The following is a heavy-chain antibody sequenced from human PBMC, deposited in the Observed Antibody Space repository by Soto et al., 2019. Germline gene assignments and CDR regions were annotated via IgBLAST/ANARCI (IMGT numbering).Heavy chain of an antibody. CDR2: IIPVYGTA. CDR1: GDTFSSYA. CDR3: SRDSRKYTYGGSFDY. J-gene: IGHJ4*02. D-gene: IGHD1-26*01. V-gene: IGHV1-69*01. Sequence: QVQLVQSGAEVKKPGSSVKVSCKASGDTFSSYALSWVRQAPGQGLEWMGGIIPVYGTANYAQKFQDRVTITADESTSTAYMELSSLRSEDTAVYYCSRDSRKYTYGGSFDYWGPGTLVTVSS.